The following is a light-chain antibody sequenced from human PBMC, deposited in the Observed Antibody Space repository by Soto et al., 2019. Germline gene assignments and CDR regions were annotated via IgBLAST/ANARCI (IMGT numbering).Light chain of an antibody. J-gene: IGKJ1*01. CDR3: QQRSNWLRPWT. CDR1: QSVSSY. Sequence: EIVLTQSPATLSLSPGERATLSCRASQSVSSYLAWYQQKPGQAPRLLIYDASNRATGIPARFSGSGSGTDLTLAISSLEPEDFAVYYCQQRSNWLRPWTFGQGTKVDIK. V-gene: IGKV3-11*01. CDR2: DAS.